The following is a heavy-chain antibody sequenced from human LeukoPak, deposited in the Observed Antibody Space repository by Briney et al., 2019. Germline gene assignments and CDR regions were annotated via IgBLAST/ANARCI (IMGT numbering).Heavy chain of an antibody. D-gene: IGHD3-22*01. CDR1: GYTFTSYD. CDR2: MNPNSGNT. Sequence: ASEKLSCKASGYTFTSYDINWGRQATGQGLEWMGWMNPNSGNTGYAQKFQGRVTMTRNTSISTAYMELSRLRSDDTAVYYCASLFSYYYDSSGYRSFDYWGQGTLVTVSS. J-gene: IGHJ4*02. V-gene: IGHV1-8*01. CDR3: ASLFSYYYDSSGYRSFDY.